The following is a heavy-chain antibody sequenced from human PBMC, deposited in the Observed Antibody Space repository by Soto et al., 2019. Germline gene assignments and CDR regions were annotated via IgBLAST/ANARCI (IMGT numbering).Heavy chain of an antibody. CDR1: GGSISSYY. D-gene: IGHD6-13*01. V-gene: IGHV4-59*01. Sequence: SETLSLTCTVSGGSISSYYWSWIRQPPGKGLEWIGYIYYSGSTNYNPSLKSRVTISVDTSKNQFSLKLSSVTAADTAVYYCARGRPYSSSWYPAFDPWGQGTLVTVSS. CDR3: ARGRPYSSSWYPAFDP. CDR2: IYYSGST. J-gene: IGHJ5*02.